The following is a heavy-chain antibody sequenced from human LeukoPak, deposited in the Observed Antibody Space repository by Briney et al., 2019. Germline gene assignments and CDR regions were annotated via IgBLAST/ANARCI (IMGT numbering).Heavy chain of an antibody. CDR1: GFTVSSNY. Sequence: GGSLRLSCAASGFTVSSNYMSWVRQAPGKGLEWVSIIDRGGSTYYADSVKGRFTISRDNSKSTLYLQMNSLRGEHTAVYYCASRDRGYYYGMDVWGQGTTVTVSS. J-gene: IGHJ6*02. V-gene: IGHV3-53*01. CDR2: IDRGGST. CDR3: ASRDRGYYYGMDV. D-gene: IGHD5-24*01.